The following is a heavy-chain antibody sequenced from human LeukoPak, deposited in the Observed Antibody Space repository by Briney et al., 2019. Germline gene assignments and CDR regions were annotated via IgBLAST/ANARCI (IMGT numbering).Heavy chain of an antibody. D-gene: IGHD3-22*01. CDR3: ARARLYYYDSSGYQYYFDY. V-gene: IGHV3-30*04. CDR2: ISYDGSNK. Sequence: GGSLRLSCAASGFTFSSYAMHWVRQAPGKGLEWVAVISYDGSNKYYADSVKGRFTISRDNSKNTLYLQMNSLRAEDTAVYYCARARLYYYDSSGYQYYFDYWGQGTLVTVSS. CDR1: GFTFSSYA. J-gene: IGHJ4*02.